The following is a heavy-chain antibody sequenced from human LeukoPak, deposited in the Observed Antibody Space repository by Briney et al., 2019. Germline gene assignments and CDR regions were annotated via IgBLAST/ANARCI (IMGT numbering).Heavy chain of an antibody. J-gene: IGHJ6*02. CDR3: ARDGSGSPSPYYYYGMDV. D-gene: IGHD3-10*01. CDR2: ISAYNGNT. CDR1: GYTFTSYG. Sequence: ASVKVSCKASGYTFTSYGISWVRQAPGQGLEWMGWISAYNGNTNYAQKLQGRVTMTTDTSTSTAYMELRSLRSDDTALYYCARDGSGSPSPYYYYGMDVWGQGTTVTVSS. V-gene: IGHV1-18*01.